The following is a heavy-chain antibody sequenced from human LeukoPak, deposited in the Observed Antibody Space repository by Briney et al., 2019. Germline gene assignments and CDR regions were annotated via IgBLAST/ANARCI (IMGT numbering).Heavy chain of an antibody. CDR1: GGSISSSSYY. Sequence: SETLSLTCTGSGGSISSSSYYWGWIRQPPGKGLEWIGSIYYSGSTYYNPSLKSRVTISVDTSKNQFSLKLSSVTAADTAVYYCARTRLGGLDAFDIWGQGTMVTVSS. CDR3: ARTRLGGLDAFDI. J-gene: IGHJ3*02. V-gene: IGHV4-39*01. D-gene: IGHD3-16*01. CDR2: IYYSGST.